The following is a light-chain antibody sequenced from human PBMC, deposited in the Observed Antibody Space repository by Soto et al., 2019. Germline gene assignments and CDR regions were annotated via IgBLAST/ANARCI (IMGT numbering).Light chain of an antibody. V-gene: IGLV2-8*01. CDR2: EVS. CDR1: RSDVGGYNY. CDR3: SSYAGSNNFV. J-gene: IGLJ1*01. Sequence: QSALTQPPSASGSPGQSVTISCTGTRSDVGGYNYVSWYQQHPGKAPKLMIYEVSKRPSGVPDRFSGSQSGNTASLTVSGLQAEDEADYYCSSYAGSNNFVFGTGTKVTVL.